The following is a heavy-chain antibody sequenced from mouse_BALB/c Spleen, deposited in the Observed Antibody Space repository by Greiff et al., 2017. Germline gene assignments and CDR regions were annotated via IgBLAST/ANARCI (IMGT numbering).Heavy chain of an antibody. V-gene: IGHV5-6*01. CDR3: ARPFTKDYAMDY. CDR2: ISSGGSYT. D-gene: IGHD1-1*01. Sequence: VQLKESGGDLVKPGGSLKLSCAASGFTFSSYGMSWVRQTPDKRLEWVATISSGGSYTYYPDSVKGRFTISRDNAKNTLYLQMSSLKSEDTAMYYCARPFTKDYAMDYWGQGTSVTVSS. CDR1: GFTFSSYG. J-gene: IGHJ4*01.